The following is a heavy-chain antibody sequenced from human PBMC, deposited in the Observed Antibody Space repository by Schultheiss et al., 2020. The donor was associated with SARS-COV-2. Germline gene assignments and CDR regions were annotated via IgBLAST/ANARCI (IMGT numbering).Heavy chain of an antibody. D-gene: IGHD1-26*01. V-gene: IGHV1-69*13. Sequence: SVKVSCKASGGTFSSYAISWVRQAPGQGLEWMGWINAGNGNTKYSQKFQGRVTITADESTSTAYMELRSLRSDDTAVYYCARDDLYSGSYSAGGKYAFDIWGQGTMVTVSS. J-gene: IGHJ3*02. CDR1: GGTFSSYA. CDR3: ARDDLYSGSYSAGGKYAFDI. CDR2: INAGNGNT.